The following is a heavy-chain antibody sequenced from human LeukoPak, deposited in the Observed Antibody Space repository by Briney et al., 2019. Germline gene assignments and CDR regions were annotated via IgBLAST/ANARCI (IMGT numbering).Heavy chain of an antibody. CDR1: GDSVSSNSAA. J-gene: IGHJ4*02. Sequence: SQTLSLTCAISGDSVSSNSAAWNWIRQSPSRGLEWLGRTYYRSKWYNDYAVSVKSRITINPDASRNQFSLHLNSVTPEDTAVYYCARRAQWEIHSSYFDYWGQGTLVTVSS. CDR3: ARRAQWEIHSSYFDY. CDR2: TYYRSKWYN. V-gene: IGHV6-1*01. D-gene: IGHD1-26*01.